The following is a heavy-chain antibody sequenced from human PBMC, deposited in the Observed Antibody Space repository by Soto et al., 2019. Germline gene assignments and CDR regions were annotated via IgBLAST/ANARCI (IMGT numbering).Heavy chain of an antibody. V-gene: IGHV4-39*01. CDR3: ARHTLSIVVVPAGPDY. CDR1: GGSVSSSSYY. Sequence: PSETLSLTCTVSGGSVSSSSYYWGWIRQPPGKGLEWIGSIYYSGGTYDNPSFKSRVTISVDKSKNQFSLKLGSVTAANTPLYSCARHTLSIVVVPAGPDYWGQGTLVPASS. D-gene: IGHD2-2*01. CDR2: IYYSGGT. J-gene: IGHJ4*02.